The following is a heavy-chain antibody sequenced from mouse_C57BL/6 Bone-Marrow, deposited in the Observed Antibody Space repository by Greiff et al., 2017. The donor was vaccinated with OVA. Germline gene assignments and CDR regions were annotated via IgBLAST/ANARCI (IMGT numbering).Heavy chain of an antibody. V-gene: IGHV5-6*01. CDR3: ARQEWFAY. J-gene: IGHJ3*01. CDR1: GFTFSSYG. CDR2: ISSGGSYT. Sequence: EVQGVESGGDLVKPGGSLKLSCAASGFTFSSYGMSWVRQTPDKRLEWVATISSGGSYTYYPDSVKGRFTISRDNAKNTLYLQMSSLKSEDTAMYYCARQEWFAYWGQGTLVTVSA.